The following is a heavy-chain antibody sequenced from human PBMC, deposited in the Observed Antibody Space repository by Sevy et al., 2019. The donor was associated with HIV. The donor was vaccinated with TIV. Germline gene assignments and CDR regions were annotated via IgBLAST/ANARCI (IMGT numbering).Heavy chain of an antibody. V-gene: IGHV3-9*01. D-gene: IGHD6-6*01. CDR3: AKDNRPATMSNSSYYYYYGMDV. CDR1: GFSFGDYA. Sequence: GGSLRLSCAASGFSFGDYAMHWVRQAPGKGLEWVSGISWNSVSLDYAGSVKGRFTISRDNGKNSLFLQMNRLRSEDTALYYCAKDNRPATMSNSSYYYYYGMDVWGQGTTVTVSS. CDR2: ISWNSVSL. J-gene: IGHJ6*02.